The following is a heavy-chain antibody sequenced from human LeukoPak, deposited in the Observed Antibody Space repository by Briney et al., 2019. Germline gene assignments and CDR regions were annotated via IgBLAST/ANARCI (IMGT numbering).Heavy chain of an antibody. Sequence: GASVKVSCKASGYTLTSYYMQWVRQASGQGLEWMGIINPNDATTSSARKFQGRVTMTRDTSTSTVYMELRSLTSEDTAVYYCARVDCSGGSCYRFDYWGQGTLVTVSS. J-gene: IGHJ4*02. D-gene: IGHD2-15*01. CDR1: GYTLTSYY. CDR2: INPNDATT. CDR3: ARVDCSGGSCYRFDY. V-gene: IGHV1-46*01.